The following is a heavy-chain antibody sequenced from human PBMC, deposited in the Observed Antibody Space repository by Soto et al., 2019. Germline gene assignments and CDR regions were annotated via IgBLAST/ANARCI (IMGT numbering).Heavy chain of an antibody. V-gene: IGHV5-51*01. Sequence: PGESLKVSCKGSGYSFASYWIGWVRQMPGKGLEWMGIIYPGYSDTRCSPSFQGPVTISAEKSISTAYLQWSSLQASDTAMYYCATGTIYLAGPRAFDIWGQGTMVTVSS. D-gene: IGHD1-1*01. CDR2: IYPGYSDT. J-gene: IGHJ3*02. CDR3: ATGTIYLAGPRAFDI. CDR1: GYSFASYW.